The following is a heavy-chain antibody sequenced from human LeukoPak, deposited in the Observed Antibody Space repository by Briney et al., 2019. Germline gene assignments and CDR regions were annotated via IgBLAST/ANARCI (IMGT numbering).Heavy chain of an antibody. CDR2: FYHGGST. J-gene: IGHJ3*02. Sequence: SETLSLTCTVSGYSISTGYYWDWIRQPPGKGLEWIGTFYHGGSTYYNPSLKSRVTISVDTSKNQFSLKLSSVTAADTAVYYCARGGYDSSGTDAFDIWGQGTMVTVSS. CDR1: GYSISTGYY. CDR3: ARGGYDSSGTDAFDI. V-gene: IGHV4-38-2*02. D-gene: IGHD3-22*01.